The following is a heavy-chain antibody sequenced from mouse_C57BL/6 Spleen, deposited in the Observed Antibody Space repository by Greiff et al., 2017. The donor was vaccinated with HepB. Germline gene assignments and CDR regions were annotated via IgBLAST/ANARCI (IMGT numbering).Heavy chain of an antibody. CDR1: GFTLGDSY. CDR3: ARQGLTGTGYFDV. CDR2: ISKGGGST. J-gene: IGHJ1*03. Sequence: GMLVESGGGLVQPGGSLKLSCAASGFTLGDSYMYWVRQTPEKRLEWVAYISKGGGSTYYPDTVRGRFTISRDNAKNTLYLQMSRLKSEDTAMYYCARQGLTGTGYFDVWGTGTTVTVSS. V-gene: IGHV5-12*01. D-gene: IGHD4-1*01.